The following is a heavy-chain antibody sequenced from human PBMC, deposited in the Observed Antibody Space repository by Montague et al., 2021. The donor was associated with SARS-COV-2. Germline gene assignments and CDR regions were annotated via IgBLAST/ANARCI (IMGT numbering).Heavy chain of an antibody. CDR1: SDSFSSGDW. D-gene: IGHD6-19*01. Sequence: SETLSLTCTVSSDSFSSGDWWSWVRQPPGKGLDWIGEISHGGTTNYKSSLKSHVTMSIDKSKNQFSLKLTSVTAADTAVYYCAREAKAVSGRLDSWGQGTLVTVSS. J-gene: IGHJ4*02. V-gene: IGHV4-4*02. CDR2: ISHGGTT. CDR3: AREAKAVSGRLDS.